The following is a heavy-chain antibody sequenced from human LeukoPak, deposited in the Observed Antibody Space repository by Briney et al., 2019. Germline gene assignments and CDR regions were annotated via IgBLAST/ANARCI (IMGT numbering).Heavy chain of an antibody. D-gene: IGHD3-3*01. V-gene: IGHV3-7*01. J-gene: IGHJ3*02. CDR2: INPDGSGK. CDR1: GFSFSGYY. CDR3: ARVGVVTDDAFDI. Sequence: GGSLRLSCAVSGFSFSGYYMSWVRQAPGKGLECVANINPDGSGKNYGDSVKGRFNISRDNAKNSLFLQMNSLGADDTAVFYCARVGVVTDDAFDIWGQGTLVTVSS.